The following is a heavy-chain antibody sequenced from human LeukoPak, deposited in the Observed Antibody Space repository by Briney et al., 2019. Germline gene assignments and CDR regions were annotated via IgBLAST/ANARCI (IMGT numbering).Heavy chain of an antibody. CDR3: ARLSRYDFWSGYPHDAFDI. J-gene: IGHJ3*02. Sequence: SETLSLTCTVSGGSISSYYWSWIRQPPGKGLEWIGYIYYSGSTNYNPSLKSRVTISVDTSKNQFPLKLSSVTAADTAVYYCARLSRYDFWSGYPHDAFDIWGQGTMVTVSS. D-gene: IGHD3-3*01. CDR2: IYYSGST. V-gene: IGHV4-59*12. CDR1: GGSISSYY.